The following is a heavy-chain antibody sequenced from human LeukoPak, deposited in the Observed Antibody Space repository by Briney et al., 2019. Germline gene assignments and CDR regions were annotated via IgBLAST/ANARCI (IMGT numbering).Heavy chain of an antibody. D-gene: IGHD2-2*01. CDR2: VYYDGNT. J-gene: IGHJ4*02. V-gene: IGHV4-31*03. CDR1: GGSISSADHY. Sequence: SHTLSLTCTVSGGSISSADHYWNWIRQHPGRGLEWIGRVYYDGNTKYNPSLESRIIISADTSNNQFSLLLSSVTDADTAVYYCAGGTDAHKVGYWGQGTLVTVS. CDR3: AGGTDAHKVGY.